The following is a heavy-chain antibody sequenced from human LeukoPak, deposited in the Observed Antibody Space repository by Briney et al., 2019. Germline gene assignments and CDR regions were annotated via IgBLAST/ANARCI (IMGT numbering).Heavy chain of an antibody. CDR3: AKVVQQLVFLDY. CDR2: IGGSGGST. J-gene: IGHJ4*02. Sequence: GGSLRLSCAASGSTFSSYAMSWVRQAPGKGLEWVSAIGGSGGSTYYADSVKGRFTISRDNSKNTLYLQMNSLRAEDTAVYYCAKVVQQLVFLDYWGQGTLVTVSS. CDR1: GSTFSSYA. V-gene: IGHV3-23*01. D-gene: IGHD6-13*01.